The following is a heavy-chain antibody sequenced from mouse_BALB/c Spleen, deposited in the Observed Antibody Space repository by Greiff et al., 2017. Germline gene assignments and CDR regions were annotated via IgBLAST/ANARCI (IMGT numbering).Heavy chain of an antibody. J-gene: IGHJ4*01. CDR2: IYWDDDK. CDR3: ARRRGHYYGSSYAMDY. V-gene: IGHV8-12*01. D-gene: IGHD1-1*01. CDR1: GFSLSTSGMG. Sequence: QVTLKESGPGILQPSQTLSLTCSFSGFSLSTSGMGVSWIRQPSGKGLEWLAHIYWDDDKRYNPSLKSRRTISKATSSNQVFLKITSVDTADTATYYCARRRGHYYGSSYAMDYWGQGTSVTVSS.